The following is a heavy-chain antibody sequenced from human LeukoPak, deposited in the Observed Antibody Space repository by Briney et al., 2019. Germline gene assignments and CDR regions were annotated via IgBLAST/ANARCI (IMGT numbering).Heavy chain of an antibody. CDR2: ISAYNGNT. D-gene: IGHD6-19*01. CDR3: AREASSGIDAFDI. J-gene: IGHJ3*02. Sequence: SVKVSCKASGYTFTSYGISWVRQAPGQGLEWMGWISAYNGNTNYAQNLQGRVTMTTDTSTSTAYMELRSLRSDDTAVYYCAREASSGIDAFDIWGQGTMVTVSS. CDR1: GYTFTSYG. V-gene: IGHV1-18*01.